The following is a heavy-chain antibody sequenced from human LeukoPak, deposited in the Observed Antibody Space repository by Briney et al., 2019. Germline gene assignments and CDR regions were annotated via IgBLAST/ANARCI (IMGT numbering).Heavy chain of an antibody. V-gene: IGHV1-69*04. CDR3: ARANMVRGVSYDY. CDR2: IIPILGIA. D-gene: IGHD3-10*01. CDR1: GYTFTGYY. J-gene: IGHJ4*02. Sequence: GASVKVSCKASGYTFTGYYMHWVRQAPGQGLEWMGRIIPILGIANYAQKFQGRVTITADKSTSTAYMELSSLRSEDTAVYYCARANMVRGVSYDYWGQGTLVTVSS.